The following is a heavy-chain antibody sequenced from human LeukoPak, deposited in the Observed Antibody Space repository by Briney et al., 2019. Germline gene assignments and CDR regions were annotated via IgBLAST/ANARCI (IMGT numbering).Heavy chain of an antibody. D-gene: IGHD5-12*01. V-gene: IGHV4-61*01. Sequence: PSETLSLTCTVSGGSVSSGSYYWSWIMQPPGNGLEWIGYIYYSGSTNYNPSLKSRVTISVDTSKNQFSLKLSSVTAADTAVYYCARGGLRGPFGYWGQGTLVTVSS. CDR2: IYYSGST. CDR1: GGSVSSGSYY. J-gene: IGHJ4*02. CDR3: ARGGLRGPFGY.